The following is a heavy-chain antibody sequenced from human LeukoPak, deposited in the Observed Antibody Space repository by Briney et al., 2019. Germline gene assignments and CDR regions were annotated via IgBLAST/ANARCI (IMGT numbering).Heavy chain of an antibody. CDR3: SRDVDGSGNYGFDY. Sequence: GGSLRLSCAASGFTFSSYSMSWVRQAPGKGLEWVSSISTSSTHLLHADSAKGRFTISRDNAKNLLFLQLNSLRAEDTAVYFCSRDVDGSGNYGFDYWGQGALVTVSS. D-gene: IGHD3-10*01. V-gene: IGHV3-21*06. CDR2: ISTSSTHL. CDR1: GFTFSSYS. J-gene: IGHJ4*02.